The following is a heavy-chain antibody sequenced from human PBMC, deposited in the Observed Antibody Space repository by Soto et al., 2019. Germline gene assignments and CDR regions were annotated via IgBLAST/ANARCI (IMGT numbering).Heavy chain of an antibody. CDR1: GYPLIELA. CDR3: ATMGFCGPGCYSFDY. J-gene: IGHJ4*02. D-gene: IGHD2-21*02. CDR2: FDPEGSDT. Sequence: XSVKVPCKVAGYPLIELAVHWVRQAPGKGFEWMGGFDPEGSDTIYAQKFQGRVTMTSDTSTETAYMELESLTSEDTAFYYCATMGFCGPGCYSFDYWGQGTLVTVSS. V-gene: IGHV1-24*01.